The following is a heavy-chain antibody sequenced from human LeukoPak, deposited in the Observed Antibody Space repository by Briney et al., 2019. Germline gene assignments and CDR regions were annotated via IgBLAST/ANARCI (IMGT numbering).Heavy chain of an antibody. Sequence: PGGSLRLSCAASGFTFSTAWVSWVRQAPGKGLEWVGRIKSKTDGGTTDYAAPVKGRFTISRDDSKNTLYLQMNSLKTEDTAVYYCTTDLIVVVPTFDYWGQGTLVTVSS. CDR1: GFTFSTAW. CDR2: IKSKTDGGTT. CDR3: TTDLIVVVPTFDY. D-gene: IGHD2-2*01. V-gene: IGHV3-15*01. J-gene: IGHJ4*02.